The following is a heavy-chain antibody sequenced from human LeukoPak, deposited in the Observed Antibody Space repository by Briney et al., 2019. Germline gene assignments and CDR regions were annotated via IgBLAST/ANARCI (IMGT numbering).Heavy chain of an antibody. CDR2: MSGSGGRT. V-gene: IGHV3-23*01. Sequence: PGGSLRLSCAASGFTFNTYAMSWVRQAPGKGLEWVSAMSGSGGRTYYADSVKGRFTISRENSKNTLYLQMNSLRAEDTAVYYCAKGGSGWPWYFDLWGRGTLVTVSS. D-gene: IGHD6-19*01. J-gene: IGHJ2*01. CDR1: GFTFNTYA. CDR3: AKGGSGWPWYFDL.